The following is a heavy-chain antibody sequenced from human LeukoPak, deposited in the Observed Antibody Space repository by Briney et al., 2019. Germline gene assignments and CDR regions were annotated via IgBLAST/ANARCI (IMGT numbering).Heavy chain of an antibody. CDR3: AKERAYSGSYYWAPFDY. CDR1: GGTFSSYA. Sequence: ASVNVSCKASGGTFSSYAISWVRQAPGQGLEWMGGIIPIFGTANYAQKFQGRVTITADESTSTAYMELSSLRSEDTAVYYYAKERAYSGSYYWAPFDYWGQGTLVTVSS. D-gene: IGHD1-26*01. J-gene: IGHJ4*02. V-gene: IGHV1-69*13. CDR2: IIPIFGTA.